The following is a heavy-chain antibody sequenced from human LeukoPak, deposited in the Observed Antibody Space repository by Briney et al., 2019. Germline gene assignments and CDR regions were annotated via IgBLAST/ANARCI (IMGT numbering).Heavy chain of an antibody. D-gene: IGHD2/OR15-2a*01. J-gene: IGHJ4*02. CDR3: ASRSMASDY. Sequence: GGSLRLSCAASGFTFSSYAMSWVRQAPGKGLEWVSAISGSGGSTYYADPVKGRFTISRDNSKNTLYLQMSSLRAEDTAVYYCASRSMASDYWGQGTLVTVSS. CDR1: GFTFSSYA. V-gene: IGHV3-23*01. CDR2: ISGSGGST.